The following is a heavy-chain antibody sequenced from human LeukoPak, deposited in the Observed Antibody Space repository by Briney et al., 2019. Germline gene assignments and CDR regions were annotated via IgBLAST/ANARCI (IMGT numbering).Heavy chain of an antibody. J-gene: IGHJ3*02. CDR3: ATGPYSAFEM. CDR2: VKGDEIST. CDR1: GFTFSDFW. D-gene: IGHD2-21*01. Sequence: PGGSLRLCCAASGFTFSDFWMHWVRQAPGGGLVWVSRVKGDEISTLYADSVKGRFTISRDNAKNTLYLQMSSLRADDTALYYCATGPYSAFEMWGQGTMVTVSS. V-gene: IGHV3-74*01.